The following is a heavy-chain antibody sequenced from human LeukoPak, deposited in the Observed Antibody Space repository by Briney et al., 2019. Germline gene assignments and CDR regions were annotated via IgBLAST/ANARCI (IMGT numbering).Heavy chain of an antibody. V-gene: IGHV1-18*01. CDR2: ISAYNGNT. J-gene: IGHJ6*03. CDR3: ARDPGMVRGVQGYYYYMDV. D-gene: IGHD3-10*01. Sequence: GSSVKVSCKASGGTFSSYAISWVRQAPRQGLEWMGWISAYNGNTNYAQKLQGRVTMTTDTSTNTAYMELRSLRSDDTAVYYCARDPGMVRGVQGYYYYMDVWGKGTTVTVSS. CDR1: GGTFSSYA.